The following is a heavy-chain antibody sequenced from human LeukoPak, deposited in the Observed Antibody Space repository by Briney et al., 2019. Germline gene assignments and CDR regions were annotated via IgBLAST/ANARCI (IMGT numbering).Heavy chain of an antibody. CDR1: GFTFSSYW. D-gene: IGHD3-3*01. J-gene: IGHJ4*02. CDR2: IKYDGSKT. CDR3: AKDTIFTVDPFDY. Sequence: GGSLRLPCAASGFTFSSYWMSWVRQPPGKGLEWLAFIKYDGSKTEYEDSVKGRFTVSRDNSKNTLYLEMNSLRAEDTAVYYCAKDTIFTVDPFDYWGQGTLVTVSS. V-gene: IGHV3-30*02.